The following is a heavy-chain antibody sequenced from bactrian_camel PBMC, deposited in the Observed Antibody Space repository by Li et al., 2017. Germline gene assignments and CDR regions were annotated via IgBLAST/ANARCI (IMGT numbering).Heavy chain of an antibody. V-gene: IGHV3S53*01. CDR1: GFDFSTCT. CDR2: LSSDGTS. D-gene: IGHD4*01. J-gene: IGHJ4*01. Sequence: VQLVESGGDSVQPGGSLKLSCEGCGFDFSTCTMAWYRQRPGQEREEVSTLSSDGTSNYSDSTRGRFTISVNKAENTLYLQMNSLKSEDTALYYCATGPGKTYYSDLDVPQTQGTQVTVS.